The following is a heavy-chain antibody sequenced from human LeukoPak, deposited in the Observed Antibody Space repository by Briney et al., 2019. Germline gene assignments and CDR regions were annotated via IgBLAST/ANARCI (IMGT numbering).Heavy chain of an antibody. V-gene: IGHV1-2*02. Sequence: ASVKVSCKASGYTFTGYYMHWVRQAPGQGLEWMGWINPNSGGTNYVQKFQGRVTMTRDTSISTAYMELSRLRSDDTAVYYCARGNPNPDYYDSSGYSSFDYWGQGTLVTVSS. CDR3: ARGNPNPDYYDSSGYSSFDY. J-gene: IGHJ4*02. D-gene: IGHD3-22*01. CDR1: GYTFTGYY. CDR2: INPNSGGT.